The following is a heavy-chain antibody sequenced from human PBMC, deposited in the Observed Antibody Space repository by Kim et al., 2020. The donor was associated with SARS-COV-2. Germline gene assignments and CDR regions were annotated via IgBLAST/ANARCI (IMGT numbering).Heavy chain of an antibody. J-gene: IGHJ2*01. V-gene: IGHV4-34*01. Sequence: SETLSLTCAVYGGSFSGYYWSWIRQPPGKGLEWIGEINHSGSTNYNPSLKSRVTISVDTSKNQFSLKLSSVTAADTAVYYCARSCGRSCYPRYFDLWGRGTLVTVSS. CDR1: GGSFSGYY. D-gene: IGHD2-15*01. CDR2: INHSGST. CDR3: ARSCGRSCYPRYFDL.